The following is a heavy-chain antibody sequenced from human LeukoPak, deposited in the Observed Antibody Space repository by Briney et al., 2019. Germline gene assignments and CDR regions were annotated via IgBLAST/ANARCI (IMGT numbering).Heavy chain of an antibody. CDR2: IYYSGNT. V-gene: IGHV4-39*07. D-gene: IGHD2-15*01. CDR1: GVSISSSSDF. CDR3: ARVRRRAANDY. Sequence: PSETLSLTCTVSGVSISSSSDFWGWIRQPPGKRLEWIGTIYYSGNTFYNPSLKSRVTISVDTSKNQFSLSPSSVTAADTAIYYCARVRRRAANDYWGQGTLVTVSS. J-gene: IGHJ4*02.